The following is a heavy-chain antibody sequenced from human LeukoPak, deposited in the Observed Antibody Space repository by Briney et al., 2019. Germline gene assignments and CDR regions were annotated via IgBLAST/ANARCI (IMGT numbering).Heavy chain of an antibody. CDR2: IYTSGST. V-gene: IGHV4-61*02. D-gene: IGHD3-10*01. J-gene: IGHJ6*03. Sequence: SETLSLTCTVSGNSISSGDNYWSWIRQPAGKGLEWIGRIYTSGSTNYNPSLKSRVTISGDTSKNQFSLKLSSVTAADTAVYYCARRGGSTMVRGVISVPYYYYYYMDVWGKGTTVTISS. CDR3: ARRGGSTMVRGVISVPYYYYYYMDV. CDR1: GNSISSGDNY.